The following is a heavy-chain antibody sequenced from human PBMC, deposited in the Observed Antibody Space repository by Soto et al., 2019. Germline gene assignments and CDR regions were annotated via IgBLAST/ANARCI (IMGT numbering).Heavy chain of an antibody. D-gene: IGHD3-3*01. V-gene: IGHV1-18*01. CDR3: ARDRGHHDFSGYYQAPFDY. CDR2: ISANNDHT. Sequence: ASVKVPCKASDYPLNTYGITWVRQPPGQGLEWMGWISANNDHTNYPQKLQGRVTMTTDTSTSTAYMELRSLTSDDTAVYYCARDRGHHDFSGYYQAPFDYWGLGILVTVSS. J-gene: IGHJ4*02. CDR1: DYPLNTYG.